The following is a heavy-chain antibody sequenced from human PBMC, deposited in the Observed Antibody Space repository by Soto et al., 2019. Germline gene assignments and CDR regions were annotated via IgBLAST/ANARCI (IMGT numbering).Heavy chain of an antibody. Sequence: LSLTCAVYGGSFSGYYWSWIRQPPGKGLEWIGEINHSGSTNYNPSLKSRVTISVDTSKNQFSLKLSSVTAADTAVYYCARGGGSGSYYNWFDPWGQGTLVTVSS. V-gene: IGHV4-34*01. D-gene: IGHD3-10*01. CDR2: INHSGST. J-gene: IGHJ5*02. CDR1: GGSFSGYY. CDR3: ARGGGSGSYYNWFDP.